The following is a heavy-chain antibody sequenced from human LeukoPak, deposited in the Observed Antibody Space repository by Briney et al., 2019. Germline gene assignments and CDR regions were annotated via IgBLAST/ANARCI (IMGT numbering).Heavy chain of an antibody. CDR2: IIPILGIA. J-gene: IGHJ4*02. Sequence: SVKVSCKASGGTFSSYTISWVRRAPGQGLEWMGRIIPILGIANYAQKFQGRVTITADKSTSTAYMELSSLRSEDTAVYYCARDPAGAAGETPFDYWGQGTLVTVSS. CDR3: ARDPAGAAGETPFDY. V-gene: IGHV1-69*04. D-gene: IGHD1-26*01. CDR1: GGTFSSYT.